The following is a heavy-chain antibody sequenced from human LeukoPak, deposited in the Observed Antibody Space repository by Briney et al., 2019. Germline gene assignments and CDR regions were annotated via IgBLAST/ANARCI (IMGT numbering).Heavy chain of an antibody. Sequence: SETLSLICTTSGAPISRFFWSWVRQPPGKGLEWIGNIYNGVPTFFNPSLQSRVSISVDTSKGQFSLQLASVTAADTAVYYCVQSTGWPGFDYWGQGILVTVSS. CDR1: GAPISRFF. J-gene: IGHJ4*02. V-gene: IGHV4-4*09. CDR2: IYNGVPT. D-gene: IGHD6-19*01. CDR3: VQSTGWPGFDY.